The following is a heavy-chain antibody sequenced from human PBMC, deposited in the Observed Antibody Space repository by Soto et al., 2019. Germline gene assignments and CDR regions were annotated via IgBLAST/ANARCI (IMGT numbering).Heavy chain of an antibody. J-gene: IGHJ5*02. Sequence: ASVKVSCKASGYTFTSYGISWVRQAPGQGLEWMVWISAYNGNTNYAQKLQGRVTMTTDTSTSTAYMELRSLRSDDTAVYYCARVADYYDSSGYNHNWFDPWGQGTLVTVSS. V-gene: IGHV1-18*04. CDR3: ARVADYYDSSGYNHNWFDP. CDR1: GYTFTSYG. CDR2: ISAYNGNT. D-gene: IGHD3-22*01.